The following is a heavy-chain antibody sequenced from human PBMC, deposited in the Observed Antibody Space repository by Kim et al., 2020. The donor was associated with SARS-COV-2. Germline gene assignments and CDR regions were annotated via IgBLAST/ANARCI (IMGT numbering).Heavy chain of an antibody. CDR3: ASSGDYYGSGSYPTYYYYGMDV. Sequence: ASVKVSCKASGYTFTSYYMHWVRQAPGQGLEWMGIINPSGGSTSYAQKFQGRVTMTRDTSTSTVYMELSSLRSEDTAVYYCASSGDYYGSGSYPTYYYYGMDVWGQGTTVTVSS. CDR1: GYTFTSYY. V-gene: IGHV1-46*01. CDR2: INPSGGST. J-gene: IGHJ6*02. D-gene: IGHD3-10*01.